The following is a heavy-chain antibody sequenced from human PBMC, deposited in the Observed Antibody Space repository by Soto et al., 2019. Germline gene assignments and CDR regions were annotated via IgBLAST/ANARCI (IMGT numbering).Heavy chain of an antibody. CDR2: IFWNEDE. V-gene: IGHV2-5*01. CDR1: LFSLNTPGVG. Sequence: XGPTLMNPTQTLSLTCTFSLFSLNTPGVGVGWIRQPPGKALEWLALIFWNEDERYSPSLKSRLTITKDTSKNQVVLTMTNMDPVDTATYYCAQRPATDFWSGYHQNYFEYWGQGTLVNVS. J-gene: IGHJ4*02. CDR3: AQRPATDFWSGYHQNYFEY. D-gene: IGHD3-3*01.